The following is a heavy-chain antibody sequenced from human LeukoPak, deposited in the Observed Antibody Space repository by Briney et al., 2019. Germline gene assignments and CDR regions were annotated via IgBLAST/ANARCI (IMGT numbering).Heavy chain of an antibody. D-gene: IGHD5-12*01. CDR2: INPNSGGT. CDR3: ARSIVATIFLGIGY. Sequence: GASVKVSCKASGYTFTGYYMHWVRQALGQGLEWMGWINPNSGGTNYAQKFQGRVTMTRDTSISTAYMELSRLRSDDTAVYYCARSIVATIFLGIGYWGQGTLVTVSS. J-gene: IGHJ4*02. CDR1: GYTFTGYY. V-gene: IGHV1-2*02.